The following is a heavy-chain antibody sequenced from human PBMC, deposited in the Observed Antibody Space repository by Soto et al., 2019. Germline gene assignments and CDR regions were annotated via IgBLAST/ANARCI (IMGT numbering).Heavy chain of an antibody. CDR1: GGSISSSNW. J-gene: IGHJ4*02. D-gene: IGHD6-6*01. CDR3: ARREIAARAQSDY. CDR2: IYHSGST. V-gene: IGHV4-4*02. Sequence: QVQLQESGPGLVKPSGTLSLTCAVSGGSISSSNWWSWVRQPPGKGLEWIGEIYHSGSTNYNPSRKGRVTISVDKSKNQFSLKRSSVTAADTAVYYCARREIAARAQSDYWGQGTLVTVSS.